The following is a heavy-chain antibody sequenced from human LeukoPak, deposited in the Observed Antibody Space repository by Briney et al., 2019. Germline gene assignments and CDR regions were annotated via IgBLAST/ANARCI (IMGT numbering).Heavy chain of an antibody. J-gene: IGHJ3*02. CDR2: IYYSGST. Sequence: RPSETLSLTCTVSGGSVSSGSYYWSWIRQPSGKGLEWIGYIYYSGSTNYNPSLKSRVTISVDTSKNQFSLKLSSVTAADTAVYYCAREGGHDYGGNSGIRLAFDIWGQGTMVTVSS. CDR3: AREGGHDYGGNSGIRLAFDI. D-gene: IGHD4-23*01. CDR1: GGSVSSGSYY. V-gene: IGHV4-61*01.